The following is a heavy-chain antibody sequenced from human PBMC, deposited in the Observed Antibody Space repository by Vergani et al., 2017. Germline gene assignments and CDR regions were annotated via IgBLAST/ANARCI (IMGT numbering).Heavy chain of an antibody. CDR2: ISASGNA. CDR1: GGSISAGYYF. J-gene: IGHJ3*01. CDR3: AGRSGGYYSGGKVHPLRTAFEV. D-gene: IGHD2-15*01. Sequence: QVQLQASGPGRVKPSQTLSLTCTMSGGSISAGYYFWSWIRQPAGKGLEWLGHISASGNASHSPSLKTRVSMSVDTSKNQFSLTVTSVTAADTAIYFCAGRSGGYYSGGKVHPLRTAFEVWGHGTVVTVSS. V-gene: IGHV4-61*02.